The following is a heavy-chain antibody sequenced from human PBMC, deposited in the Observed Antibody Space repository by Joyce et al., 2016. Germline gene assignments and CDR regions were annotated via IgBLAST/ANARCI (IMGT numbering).Heavy chain of an antibody. CDR1: GYTFTNYY. J-gene: IGHJ6*02. D-gene: IGHD5-18*01. V-gene: IGHV1-46*01. CDR3: ARDTAMATGYYYYGMDV. Sequence: QVQLVQSGAEVKKPGASVKVSCKASGYTFTNYYMHWVRQAPGQGLEWMVIINPSGGSTNSAQKFQGRVTMTRDTSTSTVYMELSSLRSEDTAVYYCARDTAMATGYYYYGMDVWGQGTTVTVSS. CDR2: INPSGGST.